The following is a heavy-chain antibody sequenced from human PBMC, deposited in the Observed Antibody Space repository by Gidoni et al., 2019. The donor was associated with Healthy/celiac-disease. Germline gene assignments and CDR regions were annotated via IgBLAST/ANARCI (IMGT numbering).Heavy chain of an antibody. D-gene: IGHD6-13*01. V-gene: IGHV4-59*01. CDR3: ARGGIGSSWSYDY. CDR1: GGSISSYY. Sequence: QVQLQESGPGLVKPSETLSLTCTVSGGSISSYYWSWIRQPPGKGLEWIGYIYYSGSTNYNPSLKSRVTISVDTSKNQFSLKLSSVTAADTAVYYCARGGIGSSWSYDYWGQGTLVTVSS. J-gene: IGHJ4*02. CDR2: IYYSGST.